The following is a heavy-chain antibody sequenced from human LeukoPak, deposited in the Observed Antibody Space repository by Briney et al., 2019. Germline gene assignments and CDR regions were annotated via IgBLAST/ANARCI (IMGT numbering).Heavy chain of an antibody. Sequence: SVKVSCKASGGTFSSYAISWVRQAPGQGLEWMGGIIPIFGTANYAQKFQGRVTITADESTSTAYMELSSLRSEDTAVYYCARGRVRGALAAGGQGDYWGQGTLVTVSS. V-gene: IGHV1-69*01. J-gene: IGHJ4*02. CDR2: IIPIFGTA. CDR3: ARGRVRGALAAGGQGDY. D-gene: IGHD6-13*01. CDR1: GGTFSSYA.